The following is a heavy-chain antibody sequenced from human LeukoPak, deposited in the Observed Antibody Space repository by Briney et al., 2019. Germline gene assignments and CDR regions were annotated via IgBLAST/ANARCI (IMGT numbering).Heavy chain of an antibody. Sequence: ASVKVSFKASGYTFTIYDINWVRQATGQGLEWMGWMNPNSGSTGYAQKFQGRVTITRNTSISTAYMELNGLRSEDTAVYYCARGRSTGDPYYFEYWGQGTLVTVSS. CDR3: ARGRSTGDPYYFEY. V-gene: IGHV1-8*03. CDR2: MNPNSGST. CDR1: GYTFTIYD. J-gene: IGHJ4*02.